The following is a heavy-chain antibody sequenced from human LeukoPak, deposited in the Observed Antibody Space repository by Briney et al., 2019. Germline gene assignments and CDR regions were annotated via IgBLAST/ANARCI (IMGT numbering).Heavy chain of an antibody. Sequence: ASVKVSCKASGYTFTSYGISWVRQAPGQGLEWMGWISAYNGYTHYAQKLQGRVSLTTDTSTSTAYMELRSLTSDDTAVYFCARDTKTTTIAGGNDYWGQGTLVTVSS. J-gene: IGHJ4*02. CDR2: ISAYNGYT. CDR1: GYTFTSYG. D-gene: IGHD3-16*01. CDR3: ARDTKTTTIAGGNDY. V-gene: IGHV1-18*01.